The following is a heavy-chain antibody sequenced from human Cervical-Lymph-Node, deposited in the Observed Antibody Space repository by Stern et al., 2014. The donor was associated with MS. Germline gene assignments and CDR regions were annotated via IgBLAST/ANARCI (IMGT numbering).Heavy chain of an antibody. V-gene: IGHV3-30*04. CDR3: ARQDQRLVTFDN. CDR2: ISYDGTSI. CDR1: GIAFSGYA. D-gene: IGHD6-13*01. J-gene: IGHJ4*02. Sequence: VKLVESGGGVVKPGRSLRLSCAASGIAFSGYAMHWVRQAPGKGMEGVAFISYDGTSIYYTDSVRGRFTISRDNSKTTLYLQLSSLRPEDTAVYYCARQDQRLVTFDNWGQGTLVTVSS.